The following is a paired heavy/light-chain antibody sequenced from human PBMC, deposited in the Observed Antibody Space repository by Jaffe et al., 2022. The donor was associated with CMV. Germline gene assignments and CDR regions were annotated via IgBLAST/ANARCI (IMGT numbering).Heavy chain of an antibody. CDR1: GGTFSSYA. Sequence: QVQLVQSGAEVKKPGSSVKVSCKAPGGTFSSYAFSWVRQAPGQGLEWMGRIIPGFGITNYAQKFQGRVTINADKSTSTAYMVLSSLRSEDTAVYYCARAFADSGYDFGAFDIWGQGTMVTVSS. CDR2: IIPGFGIT. D-gene: IGHD5-12*01. V-gene: IGHV1-69*09. CDR3: ARAFADSGYDFGAFDI. J-gene: IGHJ3*02.
Light chain of an antibody. J-gene: IGKJ3*01. CDR3: QQYNNWPFT. Sequence: EIVMTQSPATLSVSPGERATLSCRASQSVSSKLAWYQRKPGQAPRLLIYDASTRVTGMPARFSGSGSGTEFTLTISSLQSEDFAFYYCQQYNNWPFTFGPGTKVDIK. CDR1: QSVSSK. V-gene: IGKV3-15*01. CDR2: DAS.